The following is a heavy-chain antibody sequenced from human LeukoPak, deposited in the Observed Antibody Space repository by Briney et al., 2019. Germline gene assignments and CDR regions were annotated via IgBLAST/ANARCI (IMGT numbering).Heavy chain of an antibody. V-gene: IGHV4-34*01. CDR2: INHSGST. D-gene: IGHD2-2*01. CDR3: ARGGSLGYCSSTSCYVSGYFEY. J-gene: IGHJ4*02. Sequence: SETLSLTCAVYGGSFSGYYWSWIRQPPGKGLGWIGEINHSGSTNYNPSLKSRVTISVDTSKNQFSLKLSSVTAADTAVYYCARGGSLGYCSSTSCYVSGYFEYWGQGTLVTVSS. CDR1: GGSFSGYY.